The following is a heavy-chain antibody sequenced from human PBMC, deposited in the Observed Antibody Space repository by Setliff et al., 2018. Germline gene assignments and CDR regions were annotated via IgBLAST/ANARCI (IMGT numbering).Heavy chain of an antibody. CDR2: VYHRGTT. D-gene: IGHD3-22*01. CDR1: GASISNGQY. Sequence: SETLSLTCGVSGASISNGQYWGWIRQAPGKGLEWIGTVYHRGTTYYNPSLKSRVTISIDPSKNQFSLKLSSVTAADTAVYYCARAPRYFDSTGSYFDGWGQGTPVTVSS. CDR3: ARAPRYFDSTGSYFDG. J-gene: IGHJ4*02. V-gene: IGHV4-38-2*01.